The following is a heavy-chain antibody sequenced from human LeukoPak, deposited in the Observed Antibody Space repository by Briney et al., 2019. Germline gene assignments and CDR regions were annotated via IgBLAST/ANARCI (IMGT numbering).Heavy chain of an antibody. CDR1: GYTFTSYD. CDR2: MNPNSGNT. J-gene: IGHJ5*02. CDR3: ARDYCSSTSCYGAFDP. V-gene: IGHV1-8*01. D-gene: IGHD2-2*01. Sequence: ASVKVSCKASGYTFTSYDINWVRQATGQGLEWMGWMNPNSGNTGYAQKFQGRVTITTDESTSTAYMELSSLRSEDTAVYYCARDYCSSTSCYGAFDPWGQGTLVTVSS.